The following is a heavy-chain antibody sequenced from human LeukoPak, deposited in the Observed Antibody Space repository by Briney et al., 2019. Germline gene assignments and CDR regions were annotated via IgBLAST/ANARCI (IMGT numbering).Heavy chain of an antibody. D-gene: IGHD5-18*01. V-gene: IGHV3-74*01. CDR2: IKGDGSST. Sequence: TGGSLRPSCAASGFTFSSYWMHWVRHTPGKGLVWVSRIKGDGSSTSYADSVKGRFTISRDNAKNTLYLQMNSLRAEDTAVYYCARDGYSFGHDFDYWGQGTLVTVSS. J-gene: IGHJ4*02. CDR3: ARDGYSFGHDFDY. CDR1: GFTFSSYW.